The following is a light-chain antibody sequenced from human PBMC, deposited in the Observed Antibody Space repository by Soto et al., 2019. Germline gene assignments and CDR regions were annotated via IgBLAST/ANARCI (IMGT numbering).Light chain of an antibody. Sequence: AIRMTQSPSSLSASTGDRVTITCRASQGISSYLAWYQQKPGKAPKLLIYAASTLQSAVPSRFSGSGSGTDFTLTISCLQSEDFATYYCQQYYSYPPTFGQGTKVEIK. CDR3: QQYYSYPPT. CDR2: AAS. J-gene: IGKJ1*01. CDR1: QGISSY. V-gene: IGKV1-8*01.